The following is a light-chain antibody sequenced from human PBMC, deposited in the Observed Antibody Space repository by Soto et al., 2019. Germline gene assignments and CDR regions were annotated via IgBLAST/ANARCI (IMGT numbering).Light chain of an antibody. CDR3: QQYYTTPQT. Sequence: DIVLIQSPDSLAVSLGERATINCKSSQSVLSSSNNKNYLAWYQQKPGQPPKLLISWASTRESGVPDRVSGSGSGTDFTLNISSLQAEDVAVYYCQQYYTTPQTFGQGTKVEV. CDR1: QSVLSSSNNKNY. J-gene: IGKJ1*01. V-gene: IGKV4-1*01. CDR2: WAS.